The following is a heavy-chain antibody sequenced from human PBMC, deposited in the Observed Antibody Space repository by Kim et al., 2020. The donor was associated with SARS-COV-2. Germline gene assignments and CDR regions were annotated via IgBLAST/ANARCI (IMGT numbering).Heavy chain of an antibody. J-gene: IGHJ4*02. CDR1: GGTISSYY. V-gene: IGHV4-59*08. Sequence: SETLSLTCTVSGGTISSYYWSWIRRPPGKGLEWIGYISYSGTTNYNPSLESRVTMSQDTSKNHFSLKLSSLTAADTAVYYCARHKDVLTGPDYWGQGTVV. CDR3: ARHKDVLTGPDY. CDR2: ISYSGTT. D-gene: IGHD3-9*01.